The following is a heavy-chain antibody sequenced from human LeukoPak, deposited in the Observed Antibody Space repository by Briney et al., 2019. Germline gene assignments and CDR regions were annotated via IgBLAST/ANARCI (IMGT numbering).Heavy chain of an antibody. CDR3: ARGEYYDFWSGYY. V-gene: IGHV3-11*06. D-gene: IGHD3-3*01. Sequence: GGSLRLSCAASGFTFSDYYMSWIRQAPGKGLEWVSSISSSSSYIYYADSVKGRFTISRDNAKNSLYLQMNSLRAEDTAVYYCARGEYYDFWSGYYWGQGTLVTVSS. CDR2: ISSSSSYI. CDR1: GFTFSDYY. J-gene: IGHJ4*02.